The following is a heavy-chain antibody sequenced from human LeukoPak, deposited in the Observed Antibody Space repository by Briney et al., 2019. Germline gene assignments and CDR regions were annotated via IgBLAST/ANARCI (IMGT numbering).Heavy chain of an antibody. CDR2: VYYSGST. D-gene: IGHD3-22*01. J-gene: IGHJ5*02. Sequence: SETLSLTCTVSGGSISSTNYYWGWIRQPPGRGLEWIGSVYYSGSTYSNPSLKSRVTVSVDASKSQFSLKLTSVTAADTAVYYCARLYHDSRGYYWFDPWGQGSLVTVSS. CDR3: ARLYHDSRGYYWFDP. CDR1: GGSISSTNYY. V-gene: IGHV4-39*01.